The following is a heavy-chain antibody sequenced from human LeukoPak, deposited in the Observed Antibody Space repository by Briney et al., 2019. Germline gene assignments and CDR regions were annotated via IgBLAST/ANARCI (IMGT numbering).Heavy chain of an antibody. CDR2: INAFGART. CDR1: GFTFSSYS. Sequence: GGSLRLSCAASGFTFSSYSMNWVRQAPGKGLEWVSSINAFGARTYYADSVKGRFTIPRGNSKNTLYLQMNSLRAEDTALYYCAKVALGYCSGSSCYYFDYGGQGTLVTVSS. J-gene: IGHJ4*02. CDR3: AKVALGYCSGSSCYYFDY. D-gene: IGHD2-15*01. V-gene: IGHV3-23*01.